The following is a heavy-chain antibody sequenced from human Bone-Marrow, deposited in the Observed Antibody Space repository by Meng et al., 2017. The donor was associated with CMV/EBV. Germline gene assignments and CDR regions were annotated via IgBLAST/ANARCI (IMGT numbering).Heavy chain of an antibody. CDR1: GFTFSSYA. D-gene: IGHD3/OR15-3a*01. CDR2: ISYDGSNK. V-gene: IGHV3-30-3*01. J-gene: IGHJ6*02. Sequence: GGSLRLSCAASGFTFSSYAMHWVRQAPGKGLEWVAVISYDGSNKYYAESVKGRFTISRDNSKNTLYLQMNSLRAEDTAVYYCARDGIWTGYYTYFGDYYGMDVWGQGTTVTGAS. CDR3: ARDGIWTGYYTYFGDYYGMDV.